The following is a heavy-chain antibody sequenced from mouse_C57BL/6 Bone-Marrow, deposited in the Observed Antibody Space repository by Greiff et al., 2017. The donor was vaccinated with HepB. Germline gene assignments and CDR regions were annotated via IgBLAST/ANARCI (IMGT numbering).Heavy chain of an antibody. Sequence: QVQLKQSGAELVKPGASVKISCKASGYTFTDYYINWVKQRPGQGLEWIGKIGPGSGSTYYNEKFKGKATLTADKSSSTAYMQLSSLTSEDSAVYFCAKEFITTVPAPYYAMDYWGQGTSVTVSS. CDR2: IGPGSGST. CDR3: AKEFITTVPAPYYAMDY. CDR1: GYTFTDYY. J-gene: IGHJ4*01. D-gene: IGHD1-1*01. V-gene: IGHV1-77*01.